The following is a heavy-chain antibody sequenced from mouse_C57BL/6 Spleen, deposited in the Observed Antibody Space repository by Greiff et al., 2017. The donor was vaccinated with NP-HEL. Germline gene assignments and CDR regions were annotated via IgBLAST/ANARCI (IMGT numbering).Heavy chain of an antibody. D-gene: IGHD1-1*01. V-gene: IGHV3-6*01. J-gene: IGHJ3*01. CDR2: ISYDGSN. CDR1: GYSITSGYY. Sequence: EVKLVESGPGLVQPSQSLSLTCSVTGYSITSGYYWNWIRQFPGNKLEWMGYISYDGSNNYNPSLKNRISITRDTSKNQFFLKLNSVTTEDTATYYCAKRLPYGPFAYWGQGTLVTVSA. CDR3: AKRLPYGPFAY.